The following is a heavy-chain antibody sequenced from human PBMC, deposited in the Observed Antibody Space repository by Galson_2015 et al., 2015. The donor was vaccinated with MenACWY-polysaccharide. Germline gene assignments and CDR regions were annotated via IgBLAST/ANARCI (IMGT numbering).Heavy chain of an antibody. CDR1: GFSLSTSGLC. CDR3: ARSTYYYDSSGYYLLDY. J-gene: IGHJ4*02. V-gene: IGHV2-70*01. D-gene: IGHD3-22*01. Sequence: PALVKPTQTLTLTCTFSGFSLSTSGLCVGWIRQPPGKALEWLALIDWDDDKYYSTSLKTRLTISKDTSTNQVVLTMTNMDPADTATYYCARSTYYYDSSGYYLLDYWGQGTLVTVSS. CDR2: IDWDDDK.